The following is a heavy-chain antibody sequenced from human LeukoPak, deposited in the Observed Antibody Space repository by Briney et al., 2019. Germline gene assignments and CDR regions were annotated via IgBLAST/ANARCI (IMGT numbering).Heavy chain of an antibody. CDR3: ARHAPVRDLRYFAWLLPDFDY. D-gene: IGHD3-9*01. J-gene: IGHJ4*02. CDR2: IYHSGST. Sequence: SETLSLTCAVSGYSISSGYYWGWIRQPPGKGLEWLGSIYHSGSTCYNPSLKSRVTISVDTSKNQFSLKLSSVTAADTAVYYCARHAPVRDLRYFAWLLPDFDYWGPGTLVTVSS. V-gene: IGHV4-38-2*01. CDR1: GYSISSGYY.